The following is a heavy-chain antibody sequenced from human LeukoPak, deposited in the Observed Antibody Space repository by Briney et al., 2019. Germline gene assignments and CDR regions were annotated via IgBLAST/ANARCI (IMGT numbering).Heavy chain of an antibody. CDR1: GYSFTSYG. Sequence: ASVKVSCKASGYSFTSYGITWVRQAPGQGLEWMGWINPYNGNTNYAQKLQGRLTMTTDTSTSTAYMDLRSLRSDDTAVYYCARERSGWFFSNWGQGTLVTVSS. V-gene: IGHV1-18*01. CDR3: ARERSGWFFSN. CDR2: INPYNGNT. D-gene: IGHD6-19*01. J-gene: IGHJ4*02.